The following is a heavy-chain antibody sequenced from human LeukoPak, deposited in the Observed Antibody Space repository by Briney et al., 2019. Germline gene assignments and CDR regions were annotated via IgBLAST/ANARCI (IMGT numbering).Heavy chain of an antibody. D-gene: IGHD1-14*01. CDR1: GYTFTSYG. CDR3: ARNFHPGNWDY. J-gene: IGHJ4*02. V-gene: IGHV1-18*01. CDR2: ISGYNGHT. Sequence: ASVKVSCKASGYTFTSYGISWVRQAPGQGLEWMGWISGYNGHTNYAQKLQERVTMTTDTSTSTAYVELRSLRSDDTAVYYCARNFHPGNWDYWGQGTLVTVSS.